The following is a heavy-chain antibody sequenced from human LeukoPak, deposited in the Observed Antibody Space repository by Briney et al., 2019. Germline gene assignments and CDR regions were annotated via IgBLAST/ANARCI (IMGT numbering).Heavy chain of an antibody. V-gene: IGHV3-21*06. CDR1: RFNFNSFV. CDR2: ISTSSGYI. Sequence: GGSLRLSCAASRFNFNSFVMGWVRQPPGKGLEWVSSISTSSGYIFYADSLKGRVTISRDNAKNSLYLQMNSLRAEDTAVYYCVRGKKPGWDMSYFDYWGQGILVTVSS. J-gene: IGHJ4*02. CDR3: VRGKKPGWDMSYFDY. D-gene: IGHD1-14*01.